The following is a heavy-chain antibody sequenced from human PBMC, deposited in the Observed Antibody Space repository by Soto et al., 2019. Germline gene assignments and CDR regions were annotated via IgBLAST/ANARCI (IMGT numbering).Heavy chain of an antibody. CDR3: ARDQIQLGFDY. V-gene: IGHV3-48*04. D-gene: IGHD1-1*01. J-gene: IGHJ4*02. CDR1: GFTFSSYS. Sequence: GGSLRLSCAASGFTFSSYSMNWVRQAPGKGLEWVSYISSSSSTIYYADSVKGRFTISRDNAKNSLYLQMNSLRAEDTAVYYCARDQIQLGFDYWGQGTLVTVSS. CDR2: ISSSSSTI.